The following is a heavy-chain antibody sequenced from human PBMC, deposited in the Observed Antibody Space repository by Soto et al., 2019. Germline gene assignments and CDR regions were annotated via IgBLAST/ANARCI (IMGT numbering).Heavy chain of an antibody. D-gene: IGHD2-15*01. CDR2: IYYSETT. Sequence: PSENLSLTCTVYGGSISSNDYYWSWIRQPPGKGLEWIGYIYYSETTYYNPSLRSRLTISIDTSKNQFSLKLSSVSAAYTAVYYCARQFCSGGSCHSDFDIWGQVTMVTVSS. CDR3: ARQFCSGGSCHSDFDI. J-gene: IGHJ3*02. V-gene: IGHV4-30-4*01. CDR1: GGSISSNDYY.